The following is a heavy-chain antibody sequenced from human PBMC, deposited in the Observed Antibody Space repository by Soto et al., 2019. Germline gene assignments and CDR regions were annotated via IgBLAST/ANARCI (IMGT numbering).Heavy chain of an antibody. CDR1: GGSISISSYY. CDR2: IYYSGST. CDR3: VRRGWSYTE. V-gene: IGHV4-39*01. Sequence: QLQLQESGPGLVKPSETLSLPCTVSGGSISISSYYWGWIRQPPGKGLEWIGSIYYSGSTYYNPSLKCRVTISVDTSKNQFSLKLSSVTAADMAVYYCVRRGWSYTEWGQGTLATVSS. D-gene: IGHD3-10*01. J-gene: IGHJ4*02.